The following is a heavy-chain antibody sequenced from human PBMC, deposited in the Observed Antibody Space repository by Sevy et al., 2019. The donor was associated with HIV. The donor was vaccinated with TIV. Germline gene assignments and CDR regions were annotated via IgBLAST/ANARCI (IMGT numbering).Heavy chain of an antibody. CDR3: AKDPYSSGEYFQK. CDR2: ISGSGGRT. V-gene: IGHV3-23*01. J-gene: IGHJ1*01. D-gene: IGHD3-22*01. CDR1: GFNFNNYA. Sequence: GGSLRLSCKASGFNFNNYAMSWVRQAPGKGLEWVSTISGSGGRTYTAETVRGRLTIYRDNSKRTVYLQMNSLRDDDTAIYYCAKDPYSSGEYFQKWGQGARVTVSS.